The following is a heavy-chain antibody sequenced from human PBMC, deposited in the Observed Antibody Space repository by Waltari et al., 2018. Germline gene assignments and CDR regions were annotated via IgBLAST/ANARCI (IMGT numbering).Heavy chain of an antibody. CDR1: GFGFSSFG. J-gene: IGHJ6*03. Sequence: QVQLVESGGGVVQPGKSLRLSCAGSGFGFSSFGIHWVRQAPGKGLEWVAMIWFDGSKIYYADSVKGRFTISRDNSRNTVYLQMNSLRPEDSGVYYCARCPDEYNYYYMEVWGRGTTVSVSS. CDR3: ARCPDEYNYYYMEV. V-gene: IGHV3-33*08. CDR2: IWFDGSKI.